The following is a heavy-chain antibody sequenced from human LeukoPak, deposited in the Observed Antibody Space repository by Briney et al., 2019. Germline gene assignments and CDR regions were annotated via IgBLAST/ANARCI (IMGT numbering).Heavy chain of an antibody. CDR3: ARSTAAVEHFDY. J-gene: IGHJ4*02. V-gene: IGHV3-23*01. CDR1: GITFNNYA. D-gene: IGHD1-1*01. CDR2: ISGGGAST. Sequence: GGSLRLSGAASGITFNNYAMTWVRQAPGKGLEWVSGISGGGASTYYADSVKGRFTISRDNFKNTLFLHMHSLTVEDTAVYYCARSTAAVEHFDYWGQGILVAVSS.